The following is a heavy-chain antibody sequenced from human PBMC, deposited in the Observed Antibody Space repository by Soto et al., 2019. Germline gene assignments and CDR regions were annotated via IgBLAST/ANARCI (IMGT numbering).Heavy chain of an antibody. D-gene: IGHD6-6*01. CDR1: GYSFTSYW. Sequence: GESLKISCKGSGYSFTSYWIGWVRQMPGKGLEWMGIIYPGDSDTRYSPSFQGQVTISADKSISTAYLQWSSLKASDTAMYYCARLPARRYYYYYGMDVWGQGTTVTVS. CDR2: IYPGDSDT. J-gene: IGHJ6*02. CDR3: ARLPARRYYYYYGMDV. V-gene: IGHV5-51*01.